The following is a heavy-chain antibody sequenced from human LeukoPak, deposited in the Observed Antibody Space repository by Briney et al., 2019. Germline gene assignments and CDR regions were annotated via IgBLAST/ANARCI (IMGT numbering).Heavy chain of an antibody. CDR2: FDPEDGET. D-gene: IGHD3-10*01. V-gene: IGHV1-24*01. J-gene: IGHJ4*02. CDR1: GYTLTELS. Sequence: GASVKVSCKVSGYTLTELSMHWVRQAPGKGLEWMGGFDPEDGETIYAQKFQGRVTMTEDTSTDTAYMELSCLRSEDTAVYYCAAVGYYGSATDYWGQGTLVTVSS. CDR3: AAVGYYGSATDY.